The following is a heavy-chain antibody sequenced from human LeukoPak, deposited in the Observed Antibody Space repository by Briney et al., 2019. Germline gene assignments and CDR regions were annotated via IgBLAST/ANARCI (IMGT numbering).Heavy chain of an antibody. CDR1: GGSISSYY. CDR3: ARHFSYYYGSGNIYYFDY. Sequence: PSETLSLTCTVSGGSISSYYWSWIRQPPGKGLEWIGYIYYSGSTNHNPSLKSRVTISVDTSKNQFSLKLSSVTAADTAVYYCARHFSYYYGSGNIYYFDYWGQGTLVTVSP. J-gene: IGHJ4*02. D-gene: IGHD3-10*01. CDR2: IYYSGST. V-gene: IGHV4-59*08.